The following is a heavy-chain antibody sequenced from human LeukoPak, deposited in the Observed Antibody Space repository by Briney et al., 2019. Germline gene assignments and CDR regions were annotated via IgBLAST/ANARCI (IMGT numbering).Heavy chain of an antibody. Sequence: SETLSLTCTVSGGSISSSYWSWIRQPPGKGLEWSGYIYYSGSTNNNPSLKSRVTMSLDTSKNQFSLKLSSVTAADTAVYYCARDAVGATRRDYFDYWGQGTLVTVSS. CDR1: GGSISSSY. J-gene: IGHJ4*02. V-gene: IGHV4-59*01. CDR2: IYYSGST. D-gene: IGHD1-26*01. CDR3: ARDAVGATRRDYFDY.